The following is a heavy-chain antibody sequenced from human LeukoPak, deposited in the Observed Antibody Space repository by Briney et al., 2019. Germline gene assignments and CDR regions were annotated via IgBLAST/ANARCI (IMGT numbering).Heavy chain of an antibody. D-gene: IGHD4-23*01. CDR3: ASLPGGGSTTVVTPGNWFDP. CDR2: IYYSGST. J-gene: IGHJ5*02. Sequence: PSETLSLTCTVSGGSISSGGYYWSWIRQHPGKGLEWIGYIYYSGSTYYNPSLKSRVTISVDTSKNQFSLKLSSVTAADTAVYYCASLPGGGSTTVVTPGNWFDPWGQGTLVTVSS. CDR1: GGSISSGGYY. V-gene: IGHV4-31*03.